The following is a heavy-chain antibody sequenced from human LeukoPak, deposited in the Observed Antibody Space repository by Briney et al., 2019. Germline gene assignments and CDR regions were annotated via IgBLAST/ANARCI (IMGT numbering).Heavy chain of an antibody. J-gene: IGHJ4*02. D-gene: IGHD7-27*01. CDR2: ISSSGSII. V-gene: IGHV3-48*03. CDR3: ARTMWGFDY. CDR1: GFAFSDYE. Sequence: PGGSLRLSCASSGFAFSDYEMNWVRQAPGKGLEWVSYISSSGSIIYYADSAKGRFTISRDNAKRSLFLQMNSLRVEDTAVYYCARTMWGFDYWGQGTLVTVSS.